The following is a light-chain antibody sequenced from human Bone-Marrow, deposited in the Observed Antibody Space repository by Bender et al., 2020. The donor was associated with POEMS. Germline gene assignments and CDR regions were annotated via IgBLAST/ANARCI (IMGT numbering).Light chain of an antibody. CDR1: SGDVGNSKY. Sequence: QSALTQPRSVSGSPGQSVTISCTGSSGDVGNSKYVSWYQQHAGKAPTVIIYDINERPSGVPDRFSGSKSGNTASLTISGLQAEDEADYYCCSYAGSFTVLFGGGTKVTVL. CDR3: CSYAGSFTVL. J-gene: IGLJ2*01. V-gene: IGLV2-11*01. CDR2: DIN.